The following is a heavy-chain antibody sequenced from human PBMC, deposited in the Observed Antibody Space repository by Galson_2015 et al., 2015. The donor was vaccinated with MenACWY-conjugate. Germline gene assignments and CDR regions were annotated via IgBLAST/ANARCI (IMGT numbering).Heavy chain of an antibody. CDR3: AKVGYYDRSGYSYSPPHYFDD. V-gene: IGHV3-23*01. CDR2: ISGGGATT. J-gene: IGHJ4*02. Sequence: SLRLSCAPSGFTFSSYGLTWVRQAPGKGLEWISSISGGGATTYYADSVKGRFTVSRDNSHRTLFLDMKRLRVDDTATYFCAKVGYYDRSGYSYSPPHYFDDWGQGTLVAVSS. D-gene: IGHD3-22*01. CDR1: GFTFSSYG.